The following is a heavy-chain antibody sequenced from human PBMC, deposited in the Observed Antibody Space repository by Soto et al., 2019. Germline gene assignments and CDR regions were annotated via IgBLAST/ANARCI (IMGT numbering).Heavy chain of an antibody. D-gene: IGHD5-18*01. Sequence: GGSLRLSCAASGFTFSYYWMHWVRQAPGKGLVWVSRIYSDGGSTDYADSVKGRFTISRDNAKNTVYLQMNSLRAEDTAVYYCARGPGYSARSVAVDYWGRGTLVTSPQ. V-gene: IGHV3-74*01. CDR3: ARGPGYSARSVAVDY. CDR2: IYSDGGST. CDR1: GFTFSYYW. J-gene: IGHJ4*02.